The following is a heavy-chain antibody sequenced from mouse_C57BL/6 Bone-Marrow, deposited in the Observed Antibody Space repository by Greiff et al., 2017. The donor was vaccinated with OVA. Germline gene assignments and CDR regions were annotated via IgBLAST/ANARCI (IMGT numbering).Heavy chain of an antibody. Sequence: QVQLQQSGAELARPGASVKLSCKASGYTFTSYGISWVKQRTGQGLEWIGEIYPRSGNTYYTEKFKGKATLTADKSSSTAYMELRSLTSEDSAVYFCARRWDDFDYWGQGTTLTVSS. CDR1: GYTFTSYG. CDR2: IYPRSGNT. J-gene: IGHJ2*01. V-gene: IGHV1-81*01. D-gene: IGHD4-1*01. CDR3: ARRWDDFDY.